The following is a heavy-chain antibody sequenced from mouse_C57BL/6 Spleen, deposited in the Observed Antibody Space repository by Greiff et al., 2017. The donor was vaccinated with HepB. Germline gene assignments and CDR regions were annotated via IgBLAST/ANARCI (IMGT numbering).Heavy chain of an antibody. CDR3: ARAGEGTWFAY. J-gene: IGHJ3*01. Sequence: QVTLKVCGPGILQSSQTLSLTCSFSGFSLSTSGMGVSWIRQPSGKGLEWLAHIYWDDDKRYNPSLKSRLTISKDTSRNQVFLKITSVDTADTATYYCARAGEGTWFAYWGQGTLVTVSA. CDR2: IYWDDDK. CDR1: GFSLSTSGMG. V-gene: IGHV8-12*01.